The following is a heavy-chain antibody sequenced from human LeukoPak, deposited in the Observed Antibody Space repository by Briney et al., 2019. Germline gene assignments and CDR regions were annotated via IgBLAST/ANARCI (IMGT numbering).Heavy chain of an antibody. Sequence: SGGFLRLSCAASGFTFSSYSINWVRQAPGKGLEWVSSISSSSRYIYYADSVKGRFTISRDNARNSLYLQMNSLRAEDTAVYYCARVARQGWELLSYYFDYWGQGTLVTVSS. CDR2: ISSSSRYI. CDR3: ARVARQGWELLSYYFDY. V-gene: IGHV3-21*01. J-gene: IGHJ4*02. D-gene: IGHD3-10*01. CDR1: GFTFSSYS.